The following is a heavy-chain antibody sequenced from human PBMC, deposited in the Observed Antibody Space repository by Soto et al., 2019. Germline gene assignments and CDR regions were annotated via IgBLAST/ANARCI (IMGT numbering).Heavy chain of an antibody. J-gene: IGHJ5*02. CDR1: GYTFTSYG. V-gene: IGHV1-18*01. CDR2: ISDYNGNT. Sequence: ASVKVSCKASGYTFTSYGISWVRQAPGQGLEWMGWISDYNGNTNYAKKLQGRVTMTTDTSTSTAYMELRSLRSDDTAVYYCASVPSELEILGYCSGGSCNWFDPWGQGTLVTVSS. D-gene: IGHD2-15*01. CDR3: ASVPSELEILGYCSGGSCNWFDP.